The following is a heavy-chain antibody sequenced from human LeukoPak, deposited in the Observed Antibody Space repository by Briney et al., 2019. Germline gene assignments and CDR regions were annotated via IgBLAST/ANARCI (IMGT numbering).Heavy chain of an antibody. V-gene: IGHV3-7*01. Sequence: PGWSLRLSCAASGFTVRSYWLSWVRPAPGKGLEWVANIKQDGSEKYYVDSVKGRFTIARDNAKNALYLQMNSLRAEDTAVYYCARDMAMRRYYYMDVWGKGTTVTVSS. J-gene: IGHJ6*03. D-gene: IGHD3-10*01. CDR1: GFTVRSYW. CDR3: ARDMAMRRYYYMDV. CDR2: IKQDGSEK.